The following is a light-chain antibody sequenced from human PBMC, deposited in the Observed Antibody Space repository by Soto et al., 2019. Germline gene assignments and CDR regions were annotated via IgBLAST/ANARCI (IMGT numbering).Light chain of an antibody. CDR3: QHYGTSMWT. CDR1: QSVSNNY. CDR2: DTS. Sequence: EIVLTQSPGTLSLSPGERATLSCRASQSVSNNYLAWYQQKPGQAPRLLIYDTSSRATDIPDRFSGSGSGTDFTLTISRLEPEDFTVYYCQHYGTSMWTFGQGTKVDIK. V-gene: IGKV3-20*01. J-gene: IGKJ1*01.